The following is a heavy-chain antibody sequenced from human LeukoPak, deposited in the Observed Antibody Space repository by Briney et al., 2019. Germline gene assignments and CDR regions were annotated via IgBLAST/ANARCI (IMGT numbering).Heavy chain of an antibody. CDR3: ARYPLFCSGGSCYYAFDI. CDR1: GGSISSYY. J-gene: IGHJ3*02. Sequence: PSETLSLTCTVSGGSISSYYWSWIRQPPGKGLEWIGYIYYSGSTNYNPSLKSRVTISVDTSKNQFSLKLSSVTAADTAVYYCARYPLFCSGGSCYYAFDIWGQGTMVTVSS. D-gene: IGHD2-15*01. V-gene: IGHV4-59*01. CDR2: IYYSGST.